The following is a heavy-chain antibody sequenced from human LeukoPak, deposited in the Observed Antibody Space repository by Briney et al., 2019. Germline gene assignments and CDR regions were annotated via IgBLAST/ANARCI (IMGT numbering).Heavy chain of an antibody. J-gene: IGHJ4*02. Sequence: SETLSLTCTVSSGSISSGGYYWSWIRQHPGKGLEWIGYIYYSGNTYYSPSLKSRVTISVDTSKNQFSLKLSSVTAADTAVYYCARASGYGNNAQFDYWGQGTLVTVSS. CDR3: ARASGYGNNAQFDY. D-gene: IGHD5-12*01. CDR2: IYYSGNT. CDR1: SGSISSGGYY. V-gene: IGHV4-31*03.